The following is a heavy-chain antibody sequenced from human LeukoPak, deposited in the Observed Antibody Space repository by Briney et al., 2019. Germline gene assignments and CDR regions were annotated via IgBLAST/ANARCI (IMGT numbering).Heavy chain of an antibody. V-gene: IGHV4-4*07. Sequence: SETLSLTCTVSGGSISSYYWSWIRRPAGRGLEWIGRIYTSGSTNYNPSLKSRVTMSVDTSKNQFSLKLSSVTASDTAVYYCARDLPKSITMIVVDKTSDAFDIWGQGTRVTVSS. CDR2: IYTSGST. CDR1: GGSISSYY. J-gene: IGHJ3*02. CDR3: ARDLPKSITMIVVDKTSDAFDI. D-gene: IGHD3-22*01.